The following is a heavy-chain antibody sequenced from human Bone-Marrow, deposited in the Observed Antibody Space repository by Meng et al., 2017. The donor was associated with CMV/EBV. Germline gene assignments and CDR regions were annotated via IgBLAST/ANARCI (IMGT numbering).Heavy chain of an antibody. Sequence: GESLKISCAASGFNFSSHWMSWVRQSPGRGLEWVANIKRDGSEKNYMDSVKGRFSISRDNTKNSVYLQMNSLRDEDTAVYYCAKGAIDDALAMVTVAGKGITDFDYWGQGTLVTVSS. CDR3: AKGAIDDALAMVTVAGKGITDFDY. CDR1: GFNFSSHW. D-gene: IGHD6-19*01. CDR2: IKRDGSEK. V-gene: IGHV3-7*01. J-gene: IGHJ4*02.